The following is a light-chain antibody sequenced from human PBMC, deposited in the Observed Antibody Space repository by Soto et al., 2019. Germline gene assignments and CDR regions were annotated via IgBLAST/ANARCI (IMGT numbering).Light chain of an antibody. CDR2: DDS. CDR3: QVWDSRDDHRV. CDR1: RIGSKS. Sequence: SYELTQPPSVSVAPGLTARITCGGNRIGSKSVHWFQQKPGQAPVLVVHDDSDRPSGIPERFSGSNSGGTATLTISRVEAGDEADYYCQVWDSRDDHRVFGGGTKVTVL. V-gene: IGLV3-21*02. J-gene: IGLJ2*01.